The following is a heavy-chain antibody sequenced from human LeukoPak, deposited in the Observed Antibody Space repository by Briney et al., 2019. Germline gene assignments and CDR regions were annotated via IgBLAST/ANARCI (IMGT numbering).Heavy chain of an antibody. J-gene: IGHJ4*02. CDR1: GYSISSGYY. CDR2: IYHSGST. Sequence: PSETLSLTCTVSGYSISSGYYWGWIRQPPGKGLEWIGSIYHSGSTYYNPSLKSRVTISVDTSKNQFSLKLSSVTAADTAVYYCARGRYYDSSGYHPFFDYWGQGTLVTVSS. CDR3: ARGRYYDSSGYHPFFDY. V-gene: IGHV4-38-2*02. D-gene: IGHD3-22*01.